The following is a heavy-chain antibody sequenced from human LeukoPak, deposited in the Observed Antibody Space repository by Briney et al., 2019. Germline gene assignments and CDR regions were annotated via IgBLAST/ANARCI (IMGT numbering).Heavy chain of an antibody. CDR2: ISSSSSTI. CDR1: GFTFSSYS. J-gene: IGHJ5*02. Sequence: PGGSLRLSCAASGFTFSSYSMNWVRQAPGKGLEWVSYISSSSSTINYADSVKGRFTISRDNSKNTLYLQMNSLRAEDTAVYYCAKDVPNYNWFDPWGQGTLVTVSS. D-gene: IGHD3-10*02. V-gene: IGHV3-48*01. CDR3: AKDVPNYNWFDP.